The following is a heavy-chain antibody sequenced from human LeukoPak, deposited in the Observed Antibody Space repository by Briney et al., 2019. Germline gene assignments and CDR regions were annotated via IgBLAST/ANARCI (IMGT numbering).Heavy chain of an antibody. CDR1: GGSISSSNW. J-gene: IGHJ4*02. V-gene: IGHV4-4*02. Sequence: SETLSLTCAVSGGSISSSNWWSWVRQPPGQGLEWIGEIYHSGSTNYNPSLKSRVTISVDKSKNQFSLKLSSVTAADTAVYYCARSSYSSSWYYPPPDYWGQGTLVTVSS. CDR2: IYHSGST. D-gene: IGHD6-13*01. CDR3: ARSSYSSSWYYPPPDY.